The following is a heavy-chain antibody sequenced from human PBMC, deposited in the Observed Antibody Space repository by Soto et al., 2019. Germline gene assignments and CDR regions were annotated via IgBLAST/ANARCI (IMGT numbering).Heavy chain of an antibody. V-gene: IGHV4-59*01. D-gene: IGHD6-13*01. CDR1: GGSISSYY. CDR2: IYYSGST. CDR3: AREDSSSLDY. J-gene: IGHJ4*02. Sequence: SETLSLSCNVSGGSISSYYWSCIRQPPGKGLEWIGYIYYSGSTNYNPSLKSRVTISVDTSKNQFSLKLSSVTAADTAVYYCAREDSSSLDYWGQGTLVTVSS.